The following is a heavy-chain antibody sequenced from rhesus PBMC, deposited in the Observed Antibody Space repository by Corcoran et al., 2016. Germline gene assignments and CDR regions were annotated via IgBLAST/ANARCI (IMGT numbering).Heavy chain of an antibody. CDR3: ARETIQWGQLGYFDY. CDR2: SYSSSGNT. CDR1: GGSISGGYYY. V-gene: IGHV4S12*01. Sequence: QVKLQESGPGLVKPLETLSLTCAVSGGSISGGYYYRSWIRQPPGKGLEWIGGSYSSSGNTYYNPALKSGFTIAKATSKNQFTLKLSSVTAADTAVYYCARETIQWGQLGYFDYWGQGVLVTVSS. D-gene: IGHD5-24*01. J-gene: IGHJ4*01.